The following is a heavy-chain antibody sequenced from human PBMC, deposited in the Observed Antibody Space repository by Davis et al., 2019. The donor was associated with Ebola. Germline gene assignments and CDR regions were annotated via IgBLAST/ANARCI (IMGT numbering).Heavy chain of an antibody. CDR3: ARFYDSDGYRYYFDY. CDR2: IIPLLGAG. CDR1: GGTFINYG. Sequence: SVKVSCKASGGTFINYGISWVRQAPGQGLEWMGGIIPLLGAGKYAQKFQGRVTITADRSTTTAYMELSSLRSEDTAVYFCARFYDSDGYRYYFDYWGQGTLVTVSS. D-gene: IGHD3-22*01. V-gene: IGHV1-69*10. J-gene: IGHJ4*02.